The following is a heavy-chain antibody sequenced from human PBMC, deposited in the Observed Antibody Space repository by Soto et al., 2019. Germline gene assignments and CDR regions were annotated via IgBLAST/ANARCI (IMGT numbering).Heavy chain of an antibody. CDR3: LRYFPRYNWEMDF. CDR2: ISSSSSTI. D-gene: IGHD1-20*01. Sequence: GGSLRLSCAASGFTFSSYSMNWVRQAPGKGLEWVSYISSSSSTIYYADSVKGRFTISRDNAKNSLYLQMNSLRDEDTAVYYFLRYFPRYNWEMDFWGQGSTVPVSS. CDR1: GFTFSSYS. J-gene: IGHJ6*02. V-gene: IGHV3-48*02.